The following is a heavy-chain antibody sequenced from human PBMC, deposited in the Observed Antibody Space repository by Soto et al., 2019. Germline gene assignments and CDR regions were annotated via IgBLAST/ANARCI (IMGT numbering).Heavy chain of an antibody. D-gene: IGHD3-10*02. CDR1: VFTFSNYW. Sequence: WWSLRLSCAASVFTFSNYWIHWFRQAPGQGLVWVSRINSDGSGIRYADSVKGRFTISRDNAKNTVDLQMNSLRAEDTAVYYCAREGFTMIGGSGMDVWGQGTTVTVSS. J-gene: IGHJ6*02. V-gene: IGHV3-74*01. CDR3: AREGFTMIGGSGMDV. CDR2: INSDGSGI.